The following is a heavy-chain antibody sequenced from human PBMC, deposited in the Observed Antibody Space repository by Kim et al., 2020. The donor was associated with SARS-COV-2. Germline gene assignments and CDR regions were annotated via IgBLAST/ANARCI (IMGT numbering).Heavy chain of an antibody. Sequence: GGSLRLSCAASGFTFSSYGMHWVRQAPGKGLEWVAVISYDGSNKYYADSVKGRFTISRDNSKNTLYLQMNSLRAEDTAVYYCARDFVEDRGVTLDYWGQGTLVTVSS. CDR1: GFTFSSYG. CDR2: ISYDGSNK. V-gene: IGHV3-33*05. CDR3: ARDFVEDRGVTLDY. J-gene: IGHJ4*02. D-gene: IGHD3-10*01.